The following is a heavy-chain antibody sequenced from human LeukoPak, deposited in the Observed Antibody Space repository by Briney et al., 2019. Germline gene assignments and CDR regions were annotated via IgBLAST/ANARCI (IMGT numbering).Heavy chain of an antibody. V-gene: IGHV4-38-2*02. CDR1: GYSISSGYY. J-gene: IGHJ4*02. D-gene: IGHD6-13*01. CDR3: AISSIGYSSSWYYIY. CDR2: IYHSGST. Sequence: PSETLSLTCTISGYSISSGYYWGWIRQPPGKGLEWIGSIYHSGSTYYNPSLKSRVTMSVDTSKNQFSLKLSSVTAADTAVYYCAISSIGYSSSWYYIYWGQGTLVTVSS.